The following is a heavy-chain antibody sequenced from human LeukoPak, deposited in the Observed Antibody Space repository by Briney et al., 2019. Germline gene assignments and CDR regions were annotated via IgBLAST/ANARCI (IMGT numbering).Heavy chain of an antibody. CDR3: ASLFYYYDRLDV. J-gene: IGHJ6*04. V-gene: IGHV4-4*09. D-gene: IGHD3-22*01. CDR1: GGSISSYY. Sequence: PSETLSLTCTVSGGSISSYYWSWIRQPPGKGLEWIGYIYTSGSTNYNPSLKSRVTISVDTSKNQFSLKLSSVTAADTAVYCCASLFYYYDRLDVWGKGTTVTVSS. CDR2: IYTSGST.